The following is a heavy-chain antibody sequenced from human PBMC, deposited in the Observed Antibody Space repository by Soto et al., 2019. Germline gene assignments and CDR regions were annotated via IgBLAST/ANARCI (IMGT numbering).Heavy chain of an antibody. Sequence: QVQLVQSGAEVKKPGASVKVSCKASGYTFTGYYMHWVRQAPGQGLEWMGWINPNSGGTNYAQKFQGWVTMTRDKSISTAYMELSRLRSDDTAVYYCARGLLWFGELLYYFDYWGQGTLVTVSS. D-gene: IGHD3-10*01. CDR2: INPNSGGT. CDR1: GYTFTGYY. V-gene: IGHV1-2*04. J-gene: IGHJ4*02. CDR3: ARGLLWFGELLYYFDY.